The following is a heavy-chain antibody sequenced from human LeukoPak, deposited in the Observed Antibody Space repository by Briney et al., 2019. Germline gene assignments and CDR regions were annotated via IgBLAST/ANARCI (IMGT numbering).Heavy chain of an antibody. V-gene: IGHV3-30*02. D-gene: IGHD2-8*01. Sequence: GGSLRFSCAASGFNFRSFIMNWVRQAPGKGLEWVAFIPYDGRNKYYSDSVKGRFTISKDNSKTTLYLQMNSLRDEDTAVYYCAKDTPVSNWGQGTMVTVSS. CDR2: IPYDGRNK. CDR3: AKDTPVSN. J-gene: IGHJ3*01. CDR1: GFNFRSFI.